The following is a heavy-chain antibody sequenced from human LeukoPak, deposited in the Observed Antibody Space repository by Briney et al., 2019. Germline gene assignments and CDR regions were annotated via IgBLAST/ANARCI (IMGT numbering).Heavy chain of an antibody. V-gene: IGHV3-23*01. J-gene: IGHJ4*02. CDR3: AKDRYGDYEARYYFDY. CDR2: ISGSGAGT. CDR1: GFTFSSYA. D-gene: IGHD4-17*01. Sequence: GGSLRLSCAASGFTFSSYAMSWVRQAPGKGLEWVSAISGSGAGTYYADSVKGRFTISRDNSKDTLYLQMNSLRAEDTAVYYCAKDRYGDYEARYYFDYWGQGTLVTVSS.